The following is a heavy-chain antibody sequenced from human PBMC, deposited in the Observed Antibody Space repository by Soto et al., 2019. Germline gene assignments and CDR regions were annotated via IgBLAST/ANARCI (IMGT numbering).Heavy chain of an antibody. V-gene: IGHV4-30-2*01. Sequence: PSETLSLTCAVSGGSISRGGYSWSWIRQPPGKGLEWIGYIYHSGSTYYNPSLKSRVTISVDRSKNQFSLKLSSVTAADTAVYYCAREGAAPYYYYGMDVWGQGTTVTVAS. J-gene: IGHJ6*02. CDR1: GGSISRGGYS. D-gene: IGHD6-25*01. CDR3: AREGAAPYYYYGMDV. CDR2: IYHSGST.